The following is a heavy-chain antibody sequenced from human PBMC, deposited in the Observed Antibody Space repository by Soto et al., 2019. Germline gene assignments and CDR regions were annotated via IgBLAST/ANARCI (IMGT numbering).Heavy chain of an antibody. D-gene: IGHD3-10*01. J-gene: IGHJ6*02. CDR1: GGSISSSSYC. Sequence: QLQLQESGPGLVKPSETLSLTCTVSGGSISSSSYCWGWIRQPPGKGLEWIGSIYYSGSTYYNPSLKSRVTISVYTSKNQFSLKLSSVTAADAVVYYCARHMNYYGSGSLFGPRDGMDVWGQGTTVTVSS. V-gene: IGHV4-39*01. CDR3: ARHMNYYGSGSLFGPRDGMDV. CDR2: IYYSGST.